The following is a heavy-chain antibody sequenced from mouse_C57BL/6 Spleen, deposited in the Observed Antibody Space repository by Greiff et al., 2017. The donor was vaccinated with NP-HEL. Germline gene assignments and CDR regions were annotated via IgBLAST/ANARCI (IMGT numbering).Heavy chain of an antibody. V-gene: IGHV5-6*01. CDR3: ARRGDY. J-gene: IGHJ2*01. Sequence: EVQLVESGGDLVKPGGSLKLSCAASGFTFSSYGMSWVRQTPDKRLEWVATISSGGSYTYYPDSVKGRFTISRNKAKNTLYLQISSLKAEDTAMYYCARRGDYWGQGTTLTVSS. CDR1: GFTFSSYG. CDR2: ISSGGSYT.